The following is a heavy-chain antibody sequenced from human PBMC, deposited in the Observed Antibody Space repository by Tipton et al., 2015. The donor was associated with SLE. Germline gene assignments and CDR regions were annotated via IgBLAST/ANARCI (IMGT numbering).Heavy chain of an antibody. CDR2: IITGGDTT. D-gene: IGHD2-15*01. J-gene: IGHJ3*02. CDR1: GFTFRNHA. Sequence: SLRLSCAASGFTFRNHALSWVRQAPGKGLEWVPAIITGGDTTYSADSVRGRFTISRDKSKNTLYLQMNSLRAEDTAAYYCAKGGSNFHAVAFDIWGQGTMVSVSS. CDR3: AKGGSNFHAVAFDI. V-gene: IGHV3-23*01.